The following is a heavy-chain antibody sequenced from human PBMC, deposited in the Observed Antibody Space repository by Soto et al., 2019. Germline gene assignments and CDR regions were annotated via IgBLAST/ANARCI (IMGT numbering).Heavy chain of an antibody. CDR3: ARNSQATHAYYYYYYGMEV. J-gene: IGHJ6*02. CDR1: GYSFTSYW. Sequence: EVQLVQSGAEVKKPGESLKISCKGSGYSFTSYWIGWVRQMPGKGLEWMGIIYPGDSDTRYSPSFQGQVTISAYKSISTAYLQCSSLKASNTAMYYCARNSQATHAYYYYYYGMEVWGQETTVTVCS. D-gene: IGHD1-7*01. V-gene: IGHV5-51*01. CDR2: IYPGDSDT.